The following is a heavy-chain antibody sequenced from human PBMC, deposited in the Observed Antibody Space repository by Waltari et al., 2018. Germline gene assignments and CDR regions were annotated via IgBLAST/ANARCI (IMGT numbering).Heavy chain of an antibody. D-gene: IGHD4-17*01. CDR2: ISSSGPTI. J-gene: IGHJ4*02. Sequence: EVQLVESGGGLVQPGGSLRLSCAASGFSLSDYGMNWVRQAPGKGVEWVSFISSSGPTIHYADSVKGRFTVSRDNTENSLSLQMNGLRAEDTAIYYCARVWGVTTSDFWGQGTLVTVSS. CDR1: GFSLSDYG. V-gene: IGHV3-48*03. CDR3: ARVWGVTTSDF.